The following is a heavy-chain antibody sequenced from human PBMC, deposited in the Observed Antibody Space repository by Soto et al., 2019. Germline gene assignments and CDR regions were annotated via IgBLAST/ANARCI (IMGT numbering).Heavy chain of an antibody. D-gene: IGHD2-15*01. V-gene: IGHV1-69*13. CDR2: IIPLSGAT. J-gene: IGHJ6*02. CDR3: ARDVGATTLAHYYGLGG. Sequence: GASVKVSCKASGGTFGRDAISWVRQAPGQGLEWVGGIIPLSGATDYAQKFQGRVTIIADESTSTAYLELSSLRSEDTAIYYCARDVGATTLAHYYGLGGWGRGTMVTVSS. CDR1: GGTFGRDA.